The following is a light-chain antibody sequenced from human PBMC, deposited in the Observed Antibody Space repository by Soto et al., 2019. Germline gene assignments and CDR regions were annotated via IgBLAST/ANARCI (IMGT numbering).Light chain of an antibody. Sequence: DIQMAHTPSSLSASVGDRVTITCRASQSISGYLNWYQQKPGKAPKVLIYGAISLQSGVPSRFSGGGSGTDFTLTISSLQPEDFATYYCPQSDSTPLTFGGGTKVDIK. CDR3: PQSDSTPLT. CDR1: QSISGY. V-gene: IGKV1-39*01. CDR2: GAI. J-gene: IGKJ4*01.